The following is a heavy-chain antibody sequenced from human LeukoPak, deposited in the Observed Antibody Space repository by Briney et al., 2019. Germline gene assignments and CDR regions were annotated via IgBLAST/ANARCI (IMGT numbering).Heavy chain of an antibody. CDR2: IYYSGST. J-gene: IGHJ4*02. CDR1: GGSISSYY. CDR3: ARVDSSGYYYKVDY. Sequence: PSETLSLTCTVSGGSISSYYWSWIRQPPGKGLELIGYIYYSGSTNYNPSLKSRVTISVDTSKNQFSLKLNSVTAADTAVYYCARVDSSGYYYKVDYWGQGTLVTVSS. V-gene: IGHV4-59*01. D-gene: IGHD3-22*01.